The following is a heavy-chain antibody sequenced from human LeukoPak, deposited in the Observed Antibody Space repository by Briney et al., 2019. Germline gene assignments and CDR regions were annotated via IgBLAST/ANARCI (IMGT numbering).Heavy chain of an antibody. CDR2: IYYSGST. J-gene: IGHJ4*02. Sequence: SQTLSLTCAVSGGSISSGGYSWSWIRQPPGKGLEWIGYIYYSGSTYYNPSLKSRVTISVDTSKNQFTLKLSSVTAADTAVYYCASVAAAGTNDYWGQGTLVTVSS. CDR1: GGSISSGGYS. V-gene: IGHV4-30-4*07. D-gene: IGHD6-13*01. CDR3: ASVAAAGTNDY.